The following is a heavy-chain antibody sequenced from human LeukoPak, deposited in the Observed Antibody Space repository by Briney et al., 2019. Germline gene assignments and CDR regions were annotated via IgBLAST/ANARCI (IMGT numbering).Heavy chain of an antibody. D-gene: IGHD6-19*01. CDR2: INSNSGGT. CDR3: ARGRSGWTEDAFDI. J-gene: IGHJ3*02. V-gene: IGHV1-2*02. Sequence: GASVMVSCKASAYTFTGYYMHWSRQAPGQGLEWLGWINSNSGGTNYAQKFQGRVTMTRDTSISTAYMELSRLRSDDTAVYYCARGRSGWTEDAFDIWGQGTMVTVSS. CDR1: AYTFTGYY.